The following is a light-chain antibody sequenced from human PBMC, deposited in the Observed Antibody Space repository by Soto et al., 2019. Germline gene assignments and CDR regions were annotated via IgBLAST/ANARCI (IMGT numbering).Light chain of an antibody. J-gene: IGKJ2*01. Sequence: EILLAQSPATLSLSPGERATLSCKASQDVSIFLAWYQQKPGQAPRLLIHDASNRATGVPARFSGSGSVRDLTLTITGLEPEDFAVYYCQQRSTWLYTFGQGTKLEV. CDR1: QDVSIF. CDR2: DAS. V-gene: IGKV3-11*02. CDR3: QQRSTWLYT.